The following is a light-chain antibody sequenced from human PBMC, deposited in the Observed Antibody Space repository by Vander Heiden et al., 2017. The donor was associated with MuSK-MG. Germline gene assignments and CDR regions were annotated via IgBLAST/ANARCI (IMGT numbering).Light chain of an antibody. CDR2: NDN. J-gene: IGLJ2*01. Sequence: SVLTPPPSPSGPPGHRLPIPCSRSSSGVVRNYVCWYQQLPGTVPKPLIYNDNPRPSGVPDRFSGSKSGNSASLAISGLRSEDGADYYWCACDDSLTYVVFGGGTKLTVL. V-gene: IGLV1-47*02. CDR1: SSGVVRNY. CDR3: CACDDSLTYVV.